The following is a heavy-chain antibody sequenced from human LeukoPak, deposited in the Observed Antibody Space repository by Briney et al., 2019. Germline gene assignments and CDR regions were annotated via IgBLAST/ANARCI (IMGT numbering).Heavy chain of an antibody. Sequence: GGSLRLSCEASGFTFSSYAIRWVRQAPGTGLEWVSSIPGSGGATYYADSVRGRFSISRDSAKNTVYLQMNSLRDEDTAVYYCERARPWDSSRSYYFGMDVWGHGTTVTVSS. V-gene: IGHV3-23*01. CDR1: GFTFSSYA. D-gene: IGHD3-22*01. CDR2: IPGSGGAT. CDR3: ERARPWDSSRSYYFGMDV. J-gene: IGHJ6*02.